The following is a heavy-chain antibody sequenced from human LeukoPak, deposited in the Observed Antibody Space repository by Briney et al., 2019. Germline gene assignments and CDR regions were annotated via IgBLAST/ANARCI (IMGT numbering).Heavy chain of an antibody. V-gene: IGHV4-59*08. CDR2: IYYSGST. CDR3: ARRSDLTTVTTNAFDI. CDR1: GGSISSYY. D-gene: IGHD4-17*01. J-gene: IGHJ3*02. Sequence: SETLSLTCTVSGGSISSYYWSWIRQPPGKGLEWIGYIYYSGSTNYNPSLKSRVTISVDTSKNQFSLKLSSVTAADTAVYYCARRSDLTTVTTNAFDIWGQGTMVTVSS.